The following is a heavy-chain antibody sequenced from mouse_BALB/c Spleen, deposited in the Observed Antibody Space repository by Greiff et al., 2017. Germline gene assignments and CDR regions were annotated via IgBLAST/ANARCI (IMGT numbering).Heavy chain of an antibody. CDR1: GYAFTNYL. D-gene: IGHD2-1*01. Sequence: VQLQQSGAELVRPGTSVKVSCKASGYAFTNYLIEWVKQRPGQGLEWIGVINPGSGGTNYNEKFKGKATLTADKSSSTAYMQLSSLTSDDSAVYFCARVGGNYHYFDYWGQGTTLTVSS. CDR2: INPGSGGT. V-gene: IGHV1-54*01. CDR3: ARVGGNYHYFDY. J-gene: IGHJ2*01.